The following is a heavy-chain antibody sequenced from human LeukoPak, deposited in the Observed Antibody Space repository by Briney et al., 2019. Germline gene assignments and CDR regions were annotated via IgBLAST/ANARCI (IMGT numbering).Heavy chain of an antibody. Sequence: GRSLRLSCAASGFTFDDYAMHWVRQAPGKGLEWVSGISWNSGSIGYADSVKGRFTISRDNAKNSLYLQMNSLRAEDTALYYCAKDMLRFLRGGMNVWGQGTTVTVSS. CDR3: AKDMLRFLRGGMNV. CDR1: GFTFDDYA. CDR2: ISWNSGSI. J-gene: IGHJ6*02. V-gene: IGHV3-9*01. D-gene: IGHD3-3*01.